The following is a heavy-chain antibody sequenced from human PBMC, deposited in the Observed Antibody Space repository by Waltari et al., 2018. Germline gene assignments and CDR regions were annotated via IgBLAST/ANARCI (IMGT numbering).Heavy chain of an antibody. CDR3: AKDQSSGYFDWFPIRDAFDI. CDR1: GFTFSSYA. V-gene: IGHV3-23*04. CDR2: ISGSGGST. Sequence: EVQLVESGGGLVQPGGSLRLSCAASGFTFSSYAMSWVRQAPGKGLAWVSAISGSGGSTYYADSVKGRFTISRDNSKNTLYLQMNSLRAEDTAVYYCAKDQSSGYFDWFPIRDAFDIWGQGTMVTVSS. J-gene: IGHJ3*02. D-gene: IGHD3-9*01.